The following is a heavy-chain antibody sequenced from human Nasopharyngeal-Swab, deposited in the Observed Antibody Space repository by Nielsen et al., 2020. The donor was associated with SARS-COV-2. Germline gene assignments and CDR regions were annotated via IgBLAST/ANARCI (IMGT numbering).Heavy chain of an antibody. CDR1: GFTFSTFG. V-gene: IGHV3-33*01. Sequence: GGSLRLSCAASGFTFSTFGMHWVRQAPGKGLEWVAVIWYDGSNKYYADSVKGRFTISRDNSKNTLYLQMNSLRAEDTAVYYCARLIYYYDSSGPDAFDIWGQGTMVTVSS. D-gene: IGHD3-22*01. CDR3: ARLIYYYDSSGPDAFDI. CDR2: IWYDGSNK. J-gene: IGHJ3*02.